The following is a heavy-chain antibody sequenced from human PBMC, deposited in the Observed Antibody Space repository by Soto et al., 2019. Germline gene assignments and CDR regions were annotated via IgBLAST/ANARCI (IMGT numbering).Heavy chain of an antibody. CDR1: GFTFSSYA. CDR2: ISGSGGST. CDR3: AKDSPLTIFGVVINKGQYYFDY. Sequence: EVQLLESGGGLVQPGGSLRLSCAASGFTFSSYAMSWVRQAPGKGLEWVSAISGSGGSTYYADSVKGRFTISGDNSKNTLYLQMNSLRAEDTAVYYCAKDSPLTIFGVVINKGQYYFDYWGQGTLVTVSS. V-gene: IGHV3-23*01. J-gene: IGHJ4*02. D-gene: IGHD3-3*01.